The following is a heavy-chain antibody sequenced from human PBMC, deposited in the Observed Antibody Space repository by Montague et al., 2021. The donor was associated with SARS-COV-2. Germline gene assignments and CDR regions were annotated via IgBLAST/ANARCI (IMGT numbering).Heavy chain of an antibody. CDR2: ISGSGGST. J-gene: IGHJ5*01. CDR1: GFTFSSYA. V-gene: IGHV3-23*01. CDR3: ANLWVIEEVTIFGVVTTHNWFDP. Sequence: SLRLSCAASGFTFSSYAMSWVRQAPGKGLEWVSAISGSGGSTYYADSVKGRFTISRDNSKNTLYLQMDSLRAEDTAVFYCANLWVIEEVTIFGVVTTHNWFDPWGQGTLVTVSS. D-gene: IGHD3-3*01.